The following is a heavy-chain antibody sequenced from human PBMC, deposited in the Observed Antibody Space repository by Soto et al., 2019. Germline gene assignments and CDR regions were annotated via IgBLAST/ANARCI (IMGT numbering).Heavy chain of an antibody. CDR3: ARSSIKPQVFMYPFDS. CDR2: IYYDGNT. J-gene: IGHJ4*02. CDR1: GDSVTSDIHY. V-gene: IGHV4-39*01. D-gene: IGHD3-3*01. Sequence: SETLSLTCTVSGDSVTSDIHYWGWIRQPPGKGLESIANIYYDGNTYYNPSLKGRVTISLDTSKNQFSLRLNSVTAADTAVYYCARSSIKPQVFMYPFDSWSQGTLVTVS.